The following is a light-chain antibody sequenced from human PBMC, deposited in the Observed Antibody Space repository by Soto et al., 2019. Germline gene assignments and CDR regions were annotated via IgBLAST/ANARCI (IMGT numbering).Light chain of an antibody. CDR2: SSN. J-gene: IGLJ2*01. V-gene: IGLV1-44*01. CDR3: AAWDDSLNGVV. Sequence: QSVLTQPPSASGTPGQRVTISCSGSSSNIGSNSVNWYQQLPGTAPKLLMYSSNQRPSGVPDRFSGSKSGTSASLAISGLQSEDEADYYCAAWDDSLNGVVFGGGIKLTVL. CDR1: SSNIGSNS.